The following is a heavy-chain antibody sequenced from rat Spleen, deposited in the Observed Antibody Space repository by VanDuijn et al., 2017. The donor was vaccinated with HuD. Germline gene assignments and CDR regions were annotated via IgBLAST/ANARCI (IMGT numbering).Heavy chain of an antibody. CDR3: ARHGTTGSSGVMDA. V-gene: IGHV5-29*01. D-gene: IGHD5-1*01. Sequence: EVQLVESGGGLVQPGRSLKLSCAASGFTFSNYGMAWVRQAPTKGLEWVAPISYDGSRPYYRDSVKGRFTISRDNAKSTLYLQMDSLRSEDTATYYCARHGTTGSSGVMDAWGQGASVTVSS. J-gene: IGHJ4*01. CDR2: ISYDGSRP. CDR1: GFTFSNYG.